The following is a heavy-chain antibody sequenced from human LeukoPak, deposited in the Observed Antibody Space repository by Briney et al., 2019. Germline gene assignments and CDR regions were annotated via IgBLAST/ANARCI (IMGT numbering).Heavy chain of an antibody. V-gene: IGHV3-23*01. D-gene: IGHD5-18*01. Sequence: GGSLRLSCAASGFTFDNFAMSWVRQAPGKGLEWVSGISGSDDRTYYGDSVKGRFTISRDNANNTLYLQMNTLRAEDTAVYYCAKRTGKGYGYPDYWGQGTLVTVSS. CDR3: AKRTGKGYGYPDY. CDR2: ISGSDDRT. J-gene: IGHJ4*02. CDR1: GFTFDNFA.